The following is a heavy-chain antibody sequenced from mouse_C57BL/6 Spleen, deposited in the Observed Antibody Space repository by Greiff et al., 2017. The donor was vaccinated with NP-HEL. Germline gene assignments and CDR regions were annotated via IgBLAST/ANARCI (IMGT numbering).Heavy chain of an antibody. Sequence: EVQVVESGGGLVKPGGSLKLSCAASGFTFSDYGMHWVRQAPEKGLEWVAYISSGSSTIYYADTVKGRFTISRDNAKNTLFLQMTSLRSEDTAMYYCARPGLYYYGKEAMDYWGQGTSVTVSS. J-gene: IGHJ4*01. CDR3: ARPGLYYYGKEAMDY. CDR1: GFTFSDYG. V-gene: IGHV5-17*01. D-gene: IGHD1-1*01. CDR2: ISSGSSTI.